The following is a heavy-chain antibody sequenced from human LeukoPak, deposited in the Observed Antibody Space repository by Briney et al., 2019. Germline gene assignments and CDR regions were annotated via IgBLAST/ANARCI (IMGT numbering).Heavy chain of an antibody. D-gene: IGHD2-8*01. V-gene: IGHV4-38-2*01. CDR1: GYSISSGYY. CDR2: IYHSGST. J-gene: IGHJ5*02. CDR3: ARGSSYCTKTICVSPWFDP. Sequence: PSEALSLTCAVSGYSISSGYYWGWIRQPPGKGLEWIGSIYHSGSTYYNPSLKSRVTISADTSKNHSSLKLTSVTAADTAVYYCARGSSYCTKTICVSPWFDPGGQGTLVIVSS.